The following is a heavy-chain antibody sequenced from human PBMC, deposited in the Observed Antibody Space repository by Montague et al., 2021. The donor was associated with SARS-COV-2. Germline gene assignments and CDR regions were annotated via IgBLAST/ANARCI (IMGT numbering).Heavy chain of an antibody. V-gene: IGHV4-34*01. J-gene: IGHJ4*02. CDR2: INHGGNT. CDR3: ARIRIGVWGSYRYFDY. D-gene: IGHD3-16*02. CDR1: GGSFSGYY. Sequence: SETLSLTCAVHGGSFSGYYWNWIRQPPGKGLEWIGEINHGGNTNYNPSLKSRVTISVDTSKNQFSLKLSSVTAADTAVYYCARIRIGVWGSYRYFDYWGQGTLVTVSS.